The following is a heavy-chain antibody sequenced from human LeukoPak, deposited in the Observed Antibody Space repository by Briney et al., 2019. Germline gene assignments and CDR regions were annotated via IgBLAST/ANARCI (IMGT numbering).Heavy chain of an antibody. V-gene: IGHV3-7*01. J-gene: IGHJ4*02. CDR2: IKQDGSEK. CDR3: ARDQSPMVRGVIGY. Sequence: PGGSLRLSCAASGFTFSSYWMSRVRQAPGKGLEWVANIKQDGSEKYYVDSVKGRFTISRDNAKNPLYLQMNSLRAEDTAVYYCARDQSPMVRGVIGYWGQGTLVTVSS. D-gene: IGHD3-10*01. CDR1: GFTFSSYW.